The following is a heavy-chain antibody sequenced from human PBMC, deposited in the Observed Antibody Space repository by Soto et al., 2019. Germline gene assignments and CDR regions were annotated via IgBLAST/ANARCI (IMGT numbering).Heavy chain of an antibody. D-gene: IGHD3-10*01. V-gene: IGHV1-69*02. CDR2: IIPILGIA. CDR1: GGTFSSYT. J-gene: IGHJ4*02. CDR3: ASYGSGTKVSSSYFDY. Sequence: SVKVSCKASGGTFSSYTISWVRQAPGQGLEWMGRIIPILGIANYAQKFQGRVTITADKSTSTAYMELSSLRSEDTAVYYCASYGSGTKVSSSYFDYWGQGTLVTVSS.